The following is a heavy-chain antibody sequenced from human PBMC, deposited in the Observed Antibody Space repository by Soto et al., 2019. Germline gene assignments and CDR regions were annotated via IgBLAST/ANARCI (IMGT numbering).Heavy chain of an antibody. CDR3: ARRSREDIVVVPTAGDAFNV. V-gene: IGHV5-51*01. CDR1: GYIFTNYA. CDR2: IYPGDSDT. J-gene: IGHJ3*01. D-gene: IGHD2-2*01. Sequence: ASVKVSCKASGYIFTNYALHWVRQMPGEGLEWMGIIYPGDSDTRYSPSFQGQVTFSADESTNTAYLQWTSLKASDTAMYYCARRSREDIVVVPTAGDAFNVWGQGTMVTVSS.